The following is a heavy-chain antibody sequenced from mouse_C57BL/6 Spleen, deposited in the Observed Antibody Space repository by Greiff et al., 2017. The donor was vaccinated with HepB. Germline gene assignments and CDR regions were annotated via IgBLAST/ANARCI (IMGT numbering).Heavy chain of an antibody. Sequence: VQLQQSGAELMKPGASVKLSCKATGYTFTGYWIEWVKQRPGHGLEWIGEILPGSGSTNYNEKFKGKATFTADTSSNTAYMQLSSLTTEDSAIYYCARSGHSIYGEGYAMDYWGQGTSVTVSS. J-gene: IGHJ4*01. D-gene: IGHD2-5*01. CDR3: ARSGHSIYGEGYAMDY. V-gene: IGHV1-9*01. CDR1: GYTFTGYW. CDR2: ILPGSGST.